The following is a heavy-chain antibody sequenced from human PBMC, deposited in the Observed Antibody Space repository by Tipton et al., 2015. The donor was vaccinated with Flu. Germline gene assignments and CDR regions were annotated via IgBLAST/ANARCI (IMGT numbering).Heavy chain of an antibody. CDR3: ARGAVYYDFWSGYYNWFDP. CDR1: GGSFSGYY. D-gene: IGHD3-3*01. J-gene: IGHJ5*02. V-gene: IGHV4-34*01. Sequence: TLSLTCAVYGGSFSGYYWSWIRQPPGKGLEWIGEINHSGSTNYNPSLKSRVTISVDTSKNQFSLKLSSVTAADTAVYYCARGAVYYDFWSGYYNWFDPWGQGTLVTVSS. CDR2: INHSGST.